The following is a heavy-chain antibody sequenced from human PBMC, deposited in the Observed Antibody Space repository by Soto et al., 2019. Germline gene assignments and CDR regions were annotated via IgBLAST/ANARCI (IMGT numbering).Heavy chain of an antibody. CDR3: ARDEILANYFDY. V-gene: IGHV4-61*01. CDR1: GGSVSSGSYY. Sequence: SETLSLTCTVSGGSVSSGSYYWSWIRQPPGKGLEWIGYIYYSGSTNYNPSLKSRVTISVDTSKNQFSLKLSSVTAADTAVYYCARDEILANYFDYWGQGTLVTVSS. J-gene: IGHJ4*02. CDR2: IYYSGST.